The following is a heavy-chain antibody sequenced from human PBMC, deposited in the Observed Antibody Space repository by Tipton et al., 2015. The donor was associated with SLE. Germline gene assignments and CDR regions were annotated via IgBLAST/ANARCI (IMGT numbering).Heavy chain of an antibody. D-gene: IGHD6-19*01. V-gene: IGHV4-61*02. CDR1: GVSISRGSYF. J-gene: IGHJ4*02. Sequence: TLSLTCSVSGVSISRGSYFWTWIRPPAGKGLEWIGRIYTSGSTNYTPSLKSRVTMSVDTSKNQFSLKLSSVTAADTAVYYCARDHPVAGSFDYWGQGTLVTVSS. CDR3: ARDHPVAGSFDY. CDR2: IYTSGST.